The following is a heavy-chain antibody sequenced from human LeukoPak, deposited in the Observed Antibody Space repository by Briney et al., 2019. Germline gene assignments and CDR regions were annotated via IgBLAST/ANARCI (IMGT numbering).Heavy chain of an antibody. CDR2: INTDGSTT. CDR1: GFTFNNYW. V-gene: IGHV3-74*01. J-gene: IGHJ6*02. D-gene: IGHD2-2*01. Sequence: GGSLRLSCAASGFTFNNYWMHWVRQPPGKGLLWVSRINTDGSTTNYADSVKGRFTISRDNSKNTLYLQMNSLRAEDTAVYYCARRPAAKYYYYGMDVWGQGTTVIVSS. CDR3: ARRPAAKYYYYGMDV.